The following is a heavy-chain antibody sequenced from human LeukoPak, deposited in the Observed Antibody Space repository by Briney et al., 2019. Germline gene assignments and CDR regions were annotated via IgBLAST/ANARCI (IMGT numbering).Heavy chain of an antibody. J-gene: IGHJ4*02. D-gene: IGHD2-2*01. CDR3: ARAPFTSCCYFDY. V-gene: IGHV4-39*01. CDR2: ISYSENT. Sequence: KTSETLSLTCTVSGGSIGSSSYFWGWIRQPPGKELEWIGSISYSENTYYNPSLKSRVTISVDTSKKQFSLKLSSVTAADTAMYYCARAPFTSCCYFDYWGQGTQVTVSS. CDR1: GGSIGSSSYF.